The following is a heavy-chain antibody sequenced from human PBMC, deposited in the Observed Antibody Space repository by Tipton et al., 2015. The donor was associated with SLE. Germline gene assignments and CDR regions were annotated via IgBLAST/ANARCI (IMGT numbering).Heavy chain of an antibody. D-gene: IGHD3-10*01. J-gene: IGHJ4*02. CDR3: ARIHYYGSGSRDY. CDR2: IDSDGSIT. V-gene: IGHV3-74*01. CDR1: GFTFSSYC. Sequence: SLRLSCAASGFTFSSYCMHWVRQAPETGLVWVARIDSDGSITNYADSVKGRFTISRDNAKNTLYLQMNSLGAEDTAVYYCARIHYYGSGSRDYWGQGTLVTVSS.